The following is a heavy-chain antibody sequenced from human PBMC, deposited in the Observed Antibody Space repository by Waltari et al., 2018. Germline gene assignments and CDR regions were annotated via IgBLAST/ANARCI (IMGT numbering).Heavy chain of an antibody. Sequence: EVQLVETGGGLIQPGGSLKISCAASELIVSSNYMSWVRQAPGKGLEWVSVMSSGGGTHYAGSGKGRFTISRDNSKNTLHLQMNSLRAEDTAVYYCARVSLRDYYYGMDVWGQGTTVTVSS. V-gene: IGHV3-53*02. CDR3: ARVSLRDYYYGMDV. CDR2: MSSGGGT. J-gene: IGHJ6*02. CDR1: ELIVSSNY.